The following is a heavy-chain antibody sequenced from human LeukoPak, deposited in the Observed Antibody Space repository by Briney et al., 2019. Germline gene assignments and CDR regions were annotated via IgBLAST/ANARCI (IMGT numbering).Heavy chain of an antibody. CDR3: ARVGRYCSSTSCYRENYFDY. V-gene: IGHV3-7*03. J-gene: IGHJ4*02. CDR2: IKQDGSEK. D-gene: IGHD2-2*01. Sequence: GGSLRLSCAASGFTFSSYWMSWVRQAPGKGLEWVAKIKQDGSEKYYVDSVKGRFTISRDNAKNSLYLQMNSLRAEDTAVYYCARVGRYCSSTSCYRENYFDYWGQGTLVTVSS. CDR1: GFTFSSYW.